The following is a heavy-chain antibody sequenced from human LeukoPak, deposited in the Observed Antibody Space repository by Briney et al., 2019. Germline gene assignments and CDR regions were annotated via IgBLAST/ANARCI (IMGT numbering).Heavy chain of an antibody. CDR3: AREGGPYRPFDY. CDR1: GGSISTTNW. J-gene: IGHJ4*02. CDR2: VHLSVRT. V-gene: IGHV4-4*02. Sequence: SETLSLTCGVSGGSISTTNWWTWVRQPPGEGLEWIGEVHLSVRTHYNPSLESRVTMSVDMSENHISLRLTSVTAADTAVYYCAREGGPYRPFDYSGQGTLVTVSS.